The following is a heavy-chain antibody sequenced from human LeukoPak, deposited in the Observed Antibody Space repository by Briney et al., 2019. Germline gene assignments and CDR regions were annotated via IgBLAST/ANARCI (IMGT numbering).Heavy chain of an antibody. CDR2: INSDGSRT. J-gene: IGHJ3*02. CDR1: GFTFSSYW. Sequence: GGSLRLSCAASGFTFSSYWMHWVRQAPGKGLVWVSRINSDGSRTNYADSVMGRFTISRGNAKNTLYLQMNSLRAEDTAVYYCTRLKTTVITDGFDIWGQGTMVTVTS. D-gene: IGHD4-17*01. CDR3: TRLKTTVITDGFDI. V-gene: IGHV3-74*01.